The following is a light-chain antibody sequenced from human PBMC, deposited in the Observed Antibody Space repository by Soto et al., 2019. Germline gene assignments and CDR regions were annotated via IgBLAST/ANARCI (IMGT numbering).Light chain of an antibody. CDR1: QSISNY. V-gene: IGKV1-39*01. CDR2: AAS. Sequence: DIQMTQSPSSLSASVGDRVTITCRASQSISNYLNWYQQKPGKAPKLLIYAASSMPSGVPSRFSGSGSETDFTLTISSLHPDDSATYYCQHSFSPLWTFGQGTNVEV. CDR3: QHSFSPLWT. J-gene: IGKJ1*01.